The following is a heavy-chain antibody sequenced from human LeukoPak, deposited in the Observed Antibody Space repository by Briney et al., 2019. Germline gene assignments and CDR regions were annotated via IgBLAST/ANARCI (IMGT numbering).Heavy chain of an antibody. J-gene: IGHJ4*02. Sequence: ASVKVSCKASGYTFTDYYFPWVRQAPGQGLEWMGWINPNSGGTNYEQKFQGRVTMTSDTAISTAYMELSSLTSDDTAVYYCARNRYGYNCGYWAQGTLVTVSS. V-gene: IGHV1-2*02. CDR3: ARNRYGYNCGY. CDR2: INPNSGGT. CDR1: GYTFTDYY. D-gene: IGHD5-24*01.